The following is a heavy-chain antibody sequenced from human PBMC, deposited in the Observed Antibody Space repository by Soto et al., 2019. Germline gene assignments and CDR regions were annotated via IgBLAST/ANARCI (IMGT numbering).Heavy chain of an antibody. CDR1: GCYFSGGW. D-gene: IGHD3-10*01. CDR3: VRAAARGDS. Sequence: EVQLVESGGGSVLPGGSLRLSCAASGCYFSGGWMHWVRQVPGGGLVWVSRINTDGSSTLYADYVKGRFTISRDNAKSTLYLQLSGLRADDTAVYYCVRAAARGDSWGKGTLVSVSS. J-gene: IGHJ5*01. CDR2: INTDGSST. V-gene: IGHV3-74*01.